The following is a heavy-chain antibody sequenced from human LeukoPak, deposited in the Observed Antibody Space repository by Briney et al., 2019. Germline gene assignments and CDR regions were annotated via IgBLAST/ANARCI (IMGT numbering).Heavy chain of an antibody. D-gene: IGHD3-22*01. CDR3: ARIRSLTYYYDSSYFDY. CDR2: INHSGST. J-gene: IGHJ4*02. V-gene: IGHV4-34*01. CDR1: GGSFSGYY. Sequence: PSETLSLTCAVYGGSFSGYYWSWIRQPPGKGLEWIGEINHSGSTNYNPSLKSRVTISVDTSKNQFSLKLSSVTAADTAVYYCARIRSLTYYYDSSYFDYWGQGTLVTVSS.